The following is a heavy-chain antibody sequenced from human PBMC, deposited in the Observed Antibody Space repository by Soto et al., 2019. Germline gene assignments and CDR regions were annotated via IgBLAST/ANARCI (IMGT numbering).Heavy chain of an antibody. CDR1: GGSFIGYY. V-gene: IGHV4-34*01. D-gene: IGHD6-19*01. CDR2: INHSGST. Sequence: PSETLSLACAVYGGSFIGYYWSWVRQPPGKGLEWIVEINHSGSTNYNPSLKSRVTISVDTSKNQFSLKLSSVTAADTAVYYCARGGWYVFDYWGQGTLVTVSS. CDR3: ARGGWYVFDY. J-gene: IGHJ4*02.